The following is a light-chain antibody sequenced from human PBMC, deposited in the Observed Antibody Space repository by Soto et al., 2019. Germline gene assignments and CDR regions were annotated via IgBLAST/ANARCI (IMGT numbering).Light chain of an antibody. CDR1: QSIGSI. CDR3: QQYNNWPRT. J-gene: IGKJ1*01. Sequence: EIVMTQSPATLSVSPGERATLSCRASQSIGSILAWYQQTPGQAPRLLIYGASTRATGIPARFSGSGSGTEFTLTISSLQYEDFAVYYCQQYNNWPRTFGQGTKVEIK. V-gene: IGKV3-15*01. CDR2: GAS.